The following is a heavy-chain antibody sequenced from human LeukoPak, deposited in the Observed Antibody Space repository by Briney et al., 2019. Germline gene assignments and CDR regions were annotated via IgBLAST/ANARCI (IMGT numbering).Heavy chain of an antibody. D-gene: IGHD6-13*01. Sequence: PGGSLRLSCAASGFTFSSYAMHWVRQAPGKGLEWVAVISYDGSNKYYADSVKGRFTISRDNSKNTLYLQMNSLRAEDTAVYYCARVKGQQLVRWYYYYYGMDVWGQGTTVTVSS. J-gene: IGHJ6*02. CDR3: ARVKGQQLVRWYYYYYGMDV. V-gene: IGHV3-30-3*01. CDR2: ISYDGSNK. CDR1: GFTFSSYA.